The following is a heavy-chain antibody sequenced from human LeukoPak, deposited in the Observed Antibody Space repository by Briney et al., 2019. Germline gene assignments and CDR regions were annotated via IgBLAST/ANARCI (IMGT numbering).Heavy chain of an antibody. CDR1: GGSFSGYY. Sequence: SETLSLTCAVYGGSFSGYYWSWIRQPPGKGLEWIGEINHSGSTNYNPSLKSRVTISVDTSKNQFSLKLSSVTAADTAVYYCARESGKRAPNSSSLTHPPHQPFYYWAREPWSPSPQ. CDR3: ARESGKRAPNSSSLTHPPHQPFYY. V-gene: IGHV4-34*01. D-gene: IGHD6-13*01. CDR2: INHSGST. J-gene: IGHJ4*02.